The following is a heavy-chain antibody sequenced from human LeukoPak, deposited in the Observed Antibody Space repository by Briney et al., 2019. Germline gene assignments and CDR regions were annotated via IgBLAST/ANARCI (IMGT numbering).Heavy chain of an antibody. Sequence: GGSLRLSCAAAGFIFSDYPMSWIRQPPGKGLEWLSYTRVSDNNLYYADSVKGRFTISRDNAQTSLYLQMNSLRAEDTAVYYCARRIMGNTGHAFDFWGQGTMVTVSS. V-gene: IGHV3-11*01. CDR2: TRVSDNNL. CDR1: GFIFSDYP. D-gene: IGHD2-8*01. CDR3: ARRIMGNTGHAFDF. J-gene: IGHJ3*01.